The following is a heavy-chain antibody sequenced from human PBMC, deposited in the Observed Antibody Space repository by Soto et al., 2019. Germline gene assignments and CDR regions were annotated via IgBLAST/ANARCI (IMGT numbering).Heavy chain of an antibody. J-gene: IGHJ4*02. CDR2: ISTYTGNT. CDR3: VRDVSVSSGRFGGD. CDR1: GYTFDSYG. V-gene: IGHV1-18*01. Sequence: QVQLVQSGPELKKPGAAVRVSCKASGYTFDSYGLSWVRQAPGQGLEWMGWISTYTGNTDYPQTFQGRGTMDTDTSTSTAYLDLMSLTSDDTAVYYCVRDVSVSSGRFGGDWGQGTLVTVSS. D-gene: IGHD3-16*01.